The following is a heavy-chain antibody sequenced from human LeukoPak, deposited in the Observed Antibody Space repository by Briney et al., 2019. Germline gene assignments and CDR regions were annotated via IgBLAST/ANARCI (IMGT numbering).Heavy chain of an antibody. J-gene: IGHJ3*02. Sequence: GGSLRLSCAASGFTFSSYWMSWVRQAPGKGLDWVANIKQDGSEKYYVDSVRGRFTISRDNAKNSLYLQMNSLRAEDTAVYYCARDLVVGAAFDIWGQGTMVTVSS. CDR1: GFTFSSYW. CDR2: IKQDGSEK. CDR3: ARDLVVGAAFDI. V-gene: IGHV3-7*01. D-gene: IGHD2-15*01.